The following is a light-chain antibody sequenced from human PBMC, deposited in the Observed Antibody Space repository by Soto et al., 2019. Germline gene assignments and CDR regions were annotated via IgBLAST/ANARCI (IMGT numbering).Light chain of an antibody. V-gene: IGKV2-28*01. CDR2: LAS. CDR3: LQAAQSPLT. J-gene: IGKJ5*01. Sequence: DIVLTQSPLSLPVTPGEPASISCRSSQGLLHSNGNNHVDWYLQRPGQSPQLLLYLASSRASGVPDRFSGSGSGTEFSLEISRVEAEDVGVYYCLQAAQSPLTFGQGTRLEIK. CDR1: QGLLHSNGNNH.